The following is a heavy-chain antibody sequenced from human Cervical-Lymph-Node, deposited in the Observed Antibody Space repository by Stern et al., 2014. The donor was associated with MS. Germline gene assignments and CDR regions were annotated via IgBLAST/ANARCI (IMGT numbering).Heavy chain of an antibody. CDR1: GGSIDSGGDY. J-gene: IGHJ4*02. Sequence: QVQLVESGPGLVKPSETLSLTCTVSGGSIDSGGDYWTWIRQHPGKGLEGIGCIYYSGITYYNPSLKSRLTMSVDTSKNQFSLKLSSATAADTAVYYCARDLRPSGKYYIDSWGQGTVVTVSS. CDR3: ARDLRPSGKYYIDS. CDR2: IYYSGIT. V-gene: IGHV4-31*03. D-gene: IGHD1-26*01.